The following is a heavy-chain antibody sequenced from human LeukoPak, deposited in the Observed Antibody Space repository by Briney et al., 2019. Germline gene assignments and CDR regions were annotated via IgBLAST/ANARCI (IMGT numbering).Heavy chain of an antibody. Sequence: ASXKVSCKASGGTFITFGISWVRQAPGQGVEWMGGIIPVFDTANYAQKFHDRVTITADEYTSTAYMELSSLRSEDTAVYYCVRDVYDFWSGYSIENYYYYMDVWGKGTTVTVSS. D-gene: IGHD3-3*01. CDR3: VRDVYDFWSGYSIENYYYYMDV. CDR1: GGTFITFG. CDR2: IIPVFDTA. J-gene: IGHJ6*03. V-gene: IGHV1-69*13.